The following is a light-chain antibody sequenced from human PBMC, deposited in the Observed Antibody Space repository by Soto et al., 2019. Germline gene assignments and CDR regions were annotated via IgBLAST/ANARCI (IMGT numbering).Light chain of an antibody. J-gene: IGLJ1*01. Sequence: SVLAQPASVSGSPGQSITISCTGTSSDVGAYNSVSWYQQHPHRAPQVIIYKGTQRPSGVSNRFSGSTSGNAASLTISALQADDEADYFCCSSAPESTYVFGTGTKSPS. CDR2: KGT. V-gene: IGLV2-23*01. CDR3: CSSAPESTYV. CDR1: SSDVGAYNS.